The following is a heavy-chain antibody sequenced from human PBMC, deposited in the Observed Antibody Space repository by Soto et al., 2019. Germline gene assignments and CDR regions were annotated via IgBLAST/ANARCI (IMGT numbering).Heavy chain of an antibody. Sequence: QVYLVQSGGEVIRPGASVQVSCRASGYTFSNYGISWVRQPPGHGLEWMGWITVYSGQTNYAQNSQGGLNMTTDTPTSTAYLELSSLRSDDAAVYYCARVEAPNDYDGSDSGGFDYWGQGTLVTVSS. CDR3: ARVEAPNDYDGSDSGGFDY. J-gene: IGHJ4*02. CDR2: ITVYSGQT. D-gene: IGHD3-22*01. V-gene: IGHV1-18*01. CDR1: GYTFSNYG.